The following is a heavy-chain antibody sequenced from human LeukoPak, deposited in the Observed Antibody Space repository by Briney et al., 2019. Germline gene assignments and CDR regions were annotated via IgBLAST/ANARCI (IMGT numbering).Heavy chain of an antibody. J-gene: IGHJ3*02. CDR1: GFTFNTYW. Sequence: GGSLRLSCAASGFTFNTYWMTWVRQAPGKGLEWVANVNQGGSETYYVDSVKGRFIIFRDNAKNSMYLQMNSLRAEDTAVYYCARDWYDNSDAFDIWGQGTMVTVSS. CDR3: ARDWYDNSDAFDI. V-gene: IGHV3-7*01. CDR2: VNQGGSET. D-gene: IGHD3-9*01.